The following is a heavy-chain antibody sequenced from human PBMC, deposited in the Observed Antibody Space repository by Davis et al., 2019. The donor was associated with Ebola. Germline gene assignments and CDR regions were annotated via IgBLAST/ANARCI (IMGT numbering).Heavy chain of an antibody. CDR2: IPHVGSEK. J-gene: IGHJ6*04. CDR1: GFTFTTYY. V-gene: IGHV3-7*01. CDR3: ARDWAGLDV. D-gene: IGHD3-16*01. Sequence: GESLKISCAASGFTFTTYYITWVRQAPGKGLEWVATIPHVGSEKYYVDSVQGRFTTSRDNAKNSVYLQMNSLRVEDTALYYCARDWAGLDVWGRGTTVTVSS.